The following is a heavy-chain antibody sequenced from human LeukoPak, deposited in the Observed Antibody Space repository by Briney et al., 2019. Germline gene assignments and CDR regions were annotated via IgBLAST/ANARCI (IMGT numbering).Heavy chain of an antibody. CDR3: ARARDGYNSNWFDP. CDR1: GGSINNGGYY. D-gene: IGHD5-24*01. V-gene: IGHV4-31*03. Sequence: SETLSLTCTVSGGSINNGGYYWSWIRQHPGKGLEWIGYIYYSGSSYYNPSLRSRVTISVDTSKNQFSLKLSSVTAADTAVYYCARARDGYNSNWFDPWGQGTLVTVSS. J-gene: IGHJ5*02. CDR2: IYYSGSS.